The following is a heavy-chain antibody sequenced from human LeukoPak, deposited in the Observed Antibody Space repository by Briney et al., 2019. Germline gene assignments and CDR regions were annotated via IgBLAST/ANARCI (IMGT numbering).Heavy chain of an antibody. V-gene: IGHV3-23*01. D-gene: IGHD6-19*01. CDR2: ISGGST. Sequence: GGSLRLSCAASGFTFSSYAMSWVRQAPGKGLEWVSAISGGSTYYADSVKGRFTVSRDNSKNTLYLQMNSLRAEDTAVYYCAKAPTSGWWGHWGQGTLVTVSS. J-gene: IGHJ4*02. CDR1: GFTFSSYA. CDR3: AKAPTSGWWGH.